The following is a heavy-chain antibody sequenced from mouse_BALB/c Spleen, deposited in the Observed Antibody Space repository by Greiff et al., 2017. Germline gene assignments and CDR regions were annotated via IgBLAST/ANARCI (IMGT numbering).Heavy chain of an antibody. Sequence: QVQLQQSGPELVKPGASVKISCKASGYAFSSSWMNWVKQRPGQGLEWIGRIYPGDGDTNYNGKFKGKATLTADKSSSTAYMQLSSLTSVDSAVYFCARERDGSFAYWGQGTLVTVSA. CDR1: GYAFSSSW. D-gene: IGHD2-3*01. J-gene: IGHJ3*01. V-gene: IGHV1-82*01. CDR3: ARERDGSFAY. CDR2: IYPGDGDT.